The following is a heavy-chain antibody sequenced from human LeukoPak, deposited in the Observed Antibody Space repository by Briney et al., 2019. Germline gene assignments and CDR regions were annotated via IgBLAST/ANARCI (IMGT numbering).Heavy chain of an antibody. CDR1: GFTFSSYE. J-gene: IGHJ5*02. V-gene: IGHV3-30*18. D-gene: IGHD6-13*01. CDR2: ISYDGSNK. Sequence: GGSLRLSCAASGFTFSSYEMNWVRQAPGKGLEWVAVISYDGSNKYYADSVKGRFTISRDNSKNTLYLQMNSLRAEDTAVYYCAKDTGYSSSWYLGNWFDPWGQGTLVTVSS. CDR3: AKDTGYSSSWYLGNWFDP.